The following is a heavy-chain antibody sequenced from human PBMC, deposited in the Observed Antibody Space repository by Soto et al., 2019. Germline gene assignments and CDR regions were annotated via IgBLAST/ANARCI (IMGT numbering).Heavy chain of an antibody. D-gene: IGHD2-8*01. Sequence: EVQLVESGGGLVKPGGSLRLSCAASGFTFTNAWINWVRQAPGKGLEWVGLIKSKTDGGTTDYAEPVKGRFAISRDDSNNMVYLQMTSLKIGDTAVYYSTTDSYSTIIIVRFDYWGHGTLVTVSS. V-gene: IGHV3-15*07. CDR1: GFTFTNAW. CDR2: IKSKTDGGTT. J-gene: IGHJ4*01. CDR3: TTDSYSTIIIVRFDY.